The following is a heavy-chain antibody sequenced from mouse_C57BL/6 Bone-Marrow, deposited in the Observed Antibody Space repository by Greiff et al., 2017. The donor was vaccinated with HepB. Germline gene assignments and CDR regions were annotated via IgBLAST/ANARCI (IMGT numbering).Heavy chain of an antibody. Sequence: LVESGAELARPGASVKLSCKASGYTFTSYGISWVKQRTGQGLEWIGEIYPRSGNTYYNEKFKGKATLTADKSSSTAYMELRSLTSEDSAVYFCARGTGTSDFDYWGQGTTLTVSS. V-gene: IGHV1-81*01. J-gene: IGHJ2*01. CDR3: ARGTGTSDFDY. CDR1: GYTFTSYG. CDR2: IYPRSGNT. D-gene: IGHD4-1*01.